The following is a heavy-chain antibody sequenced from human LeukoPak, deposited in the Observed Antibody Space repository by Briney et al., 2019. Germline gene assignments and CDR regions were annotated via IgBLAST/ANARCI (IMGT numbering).Heavy chain of an antibody. Sequence: SETLSLTCTVSGGSISSYYWSWIRQPPGKGLEWIGYIYYSGSTNYNPSLKSRVTISVDTSKNQFSLKLSSVTAADTAVYYCARGRRGYYDSSGYYVVEYYSDYWGQGTLVTVSS. D-gene: IGHD3-22*01. CDR3: ARGRRGYYDSSGYYVVEYYSDY. V-gene: IGHV4-59*01. CDR2: IYYSGST. CDR1: GGSISSYY. J-gene: IGHJ4*02.